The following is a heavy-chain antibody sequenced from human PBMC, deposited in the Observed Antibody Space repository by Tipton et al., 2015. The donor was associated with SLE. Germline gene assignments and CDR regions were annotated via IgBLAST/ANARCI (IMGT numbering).Heavy chain of an antibody. CDR1: GFTFSSYG. CDR3: ARGRTGEDDY. CDR2: ISSSGSMI. V-gene: IGHV3-21*04. Sequence: SGFTFSSYGMHWVRQAPGKGLEWVSSISSSGSMIYCADSVKGRFTISRDNAKNSLYLQMNSLRVEDTAVYYCARGRTGEDDYWGQGTRVTVSS. J-gene: IGHJ4*02. D-gene: IGHD7-27*01.